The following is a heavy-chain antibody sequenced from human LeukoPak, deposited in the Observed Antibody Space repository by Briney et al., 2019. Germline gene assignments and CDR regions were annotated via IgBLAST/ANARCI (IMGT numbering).Heavy chain of an antibody. V-gene: IGHV2-5*02. CDR3: AHRDLYSSSASCYSADAFDL. CDR1: GFSLRTSGVG. CDR2: IYWDDVK. J-gene: IGHJ3*01. D-gene: IGHD2-2*02. Sequence: SGPTLVNPTETLTLTCTFSGFSLRTSGVGVGWIRQPPGKALEWLALIYWDDVKRYSPSLKSRLTITKDTSKNQVVLTMTNMDPVDTATYYCAHRDLYSSSASCYSADAFDLWGQGTMVTVSS.